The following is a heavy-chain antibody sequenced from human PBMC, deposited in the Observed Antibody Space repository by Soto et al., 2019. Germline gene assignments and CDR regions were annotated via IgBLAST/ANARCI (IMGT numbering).Heavy chain of an antibody. D-gene: IGHD3-16*01. CDR1: GYTFTNYA. Sequence: GASVKVSCKASGYTFTNYAMHWVRQAPGQGLEWMGWISAYNGNTNYAQKFQGRVTMTTDTSTSTAYMEVRSLRFDGTAVYYCARGGTPIDYGGQGTLVTVSS. CDR2: ISAYNGNT. CDR3: ARGGTPIDY. V-gene: IGHV1-18*01. J-gene: IGHJ4*02.